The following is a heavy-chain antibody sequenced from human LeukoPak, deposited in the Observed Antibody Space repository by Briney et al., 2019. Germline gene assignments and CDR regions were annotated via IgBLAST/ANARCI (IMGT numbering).Heavy chain of an antibody. J-gene: IGHJ3*02. CDR1: GFTFSSYD. Sequence: GGSLRLSCAASGFTFSSYDMHWVRHAGGKGREWVSAIGTAGDTYYPGSVKGRFTISRENAKNSLYLQMNSLRAGDTAVYYCAREGTYDSKPGAFDIWGQGTMVTVSS. D-gene: IGHD3-22*01. CDR2: IGTAGDT. CDR3: AREGTYDSKPGAFDI. V-gene: IGHV3-13*01.